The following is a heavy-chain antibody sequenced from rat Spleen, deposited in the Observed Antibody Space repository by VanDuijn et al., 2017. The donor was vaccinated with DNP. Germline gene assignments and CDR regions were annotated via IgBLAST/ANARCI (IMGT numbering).Heavy chain of an antibody. V-gene: IGHV3-1*01. CDR3: VRGHPPRGFDY. Sequence: EVQLQESGSGLVKPSQSLSLTCSVTGYSITSNYWGWIRKFPGNKLEYIGHISYSGRTNYNPSLKSRLSITRDTSKNQFFLQLNSVTTEDTATYYSVRGHPPRGFDYWGQGVMVTVSS. D-gene: IGHD3-8*01. CDR2: ISYSGRT. J-gene: IGHJ2*01. CDR1: GYSITSNY.